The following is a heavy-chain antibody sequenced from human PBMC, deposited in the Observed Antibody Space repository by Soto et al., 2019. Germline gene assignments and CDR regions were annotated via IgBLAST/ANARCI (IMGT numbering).Heavy chain of an antibody. CDR2: INHSGST. V-gene: IGHV4-34*01. Sequence: SETLSLTCAVYGGSFSGYYWSWIRQPPGKGLEWIGEINHSGSTNYNPSLKSRVTISVDTSKNQFSLKLSSVTAADTAVYYCARSPPLVLVVRGYNWFDPWGQGTLVTVSS. D-gene: IGHD3-10*01. CDR1: GGSFSGYY. CDR3: ARSPPLVLVVRGYNWFDP. J-gene: IGHJ5*02.